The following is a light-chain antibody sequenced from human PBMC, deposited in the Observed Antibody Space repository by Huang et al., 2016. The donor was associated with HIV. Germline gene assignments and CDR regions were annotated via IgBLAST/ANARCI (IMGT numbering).Light chain of an antibody. CDR2: SAS. CDR1: QDISSY. V-gene: IGKV1-9*01. CDR3: QQLNNYPFT. J-gene: IGKJ3*01. Sequence: IQLTQSPSSLSASVVDRVTVTCRASQDISSYLAWYQLKPGTAPNLLIYSASTLQSGVPSRFSGSGSGTDFTLTISSLQPEDFATYYCQQLNNYPFTFGPGTKVDFK.